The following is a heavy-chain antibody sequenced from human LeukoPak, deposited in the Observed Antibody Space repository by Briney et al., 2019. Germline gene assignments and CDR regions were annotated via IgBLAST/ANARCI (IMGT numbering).Heavy chain of an antibody. Sequence: GGSLRLSCAASGFTFSSYGMHWVRQAPGKGLEWVAVISYDGSNKYYADSVKGRFTISRDNSKNTLYLQMNSLRAEDTAVYYCAKDSREYGSGSYNDYWGQGTLVTVSS. CDR3: AKDSREYGSGSYNDY. V-gene: IGHV3-30*18. CDR1: GFTFSSYG. D-gene: IGHD3-10*01. J-gene: IGHJ4*02. CDR2: ISYDGSNK.